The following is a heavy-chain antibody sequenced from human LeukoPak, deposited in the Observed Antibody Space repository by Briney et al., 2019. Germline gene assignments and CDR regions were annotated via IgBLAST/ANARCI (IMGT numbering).Heavy chain of an antibody. Sequence: GGSLRLSCAASGFTFSSYAMHWVRQAPGKGLEWVSALSGSGVTTYYADSVKGRFTISRDNSKNTLYLQMNSLRAEDTALYYCAKDRDYYLVGFFDYWGQGTLVTVSS. V-gene: IGHV3-23*01. D-gene: IGHD3-10*01. CDR2: LSGSGVTT. J-gene: IGHJ4*02. CDR1: GFTFSSYA. CDR3: AKDRDYYLVGFFDY.